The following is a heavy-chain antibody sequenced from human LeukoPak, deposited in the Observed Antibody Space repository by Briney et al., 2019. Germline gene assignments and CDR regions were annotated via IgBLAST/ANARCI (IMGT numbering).Heavy chain of an antibody. J-gene: IGHJ4*02. CDR3: AVAPGDY. Sequence: VASVEVSCKASGYTFTDYYIHWVRQAPGQGLEWMGWINPNSDYTFYAQKFQGRVTLTRDTSISSVYMELTTLTSDDTALYYCAVAPGDYWGQGTLVSVSA. CDR1: GYTFTDYY. CDR2: INPNSDYT. V-gene: IGHV1-2*02. D-gene: IGHD2-21*01.